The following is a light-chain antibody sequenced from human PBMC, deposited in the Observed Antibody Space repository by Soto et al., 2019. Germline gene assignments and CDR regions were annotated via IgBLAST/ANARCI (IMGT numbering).Light chain of an antibody. Sequence: QSVMTQPPSVSAAPGQKVTISCSGSSSNIGGNSVSWYQQLPGTAPKLLIYDDNKRPSGIPDRFSGSKSGTSATLGITGFQTGGEADLYWGSWGNSLRAYVFGTGTKVTVL. J-gene: IGLJ1*01. V-gene: IGLV1-51*01. CDR3: GSWGNSLRAYV. CDR1: SSNIGGNS. CDR2: DDN.